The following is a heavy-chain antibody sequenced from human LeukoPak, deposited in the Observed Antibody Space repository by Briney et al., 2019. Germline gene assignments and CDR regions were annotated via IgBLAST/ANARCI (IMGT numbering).Heavy chain of an antibody. D-gene: IGHD3-10*01. Sequence: NPSETLSLTCTVSGGSISSYYWSWIRQPAGKGLEWIGRIYTSGSTNYNPSLKSRVTMSVDTSKNQFSLKLSSVTAADTAVYYCARDRGATYYYGSGSYYNARNWFDPWGQGTLVTVSS. CDR1: GGSISSYY. V-gene: IGHV4-4*07. CDR2: IYTSGST. CDR3: ARDRGATYYYGSGSYYNARNWFDP. J-gene: IGHJ5*02.